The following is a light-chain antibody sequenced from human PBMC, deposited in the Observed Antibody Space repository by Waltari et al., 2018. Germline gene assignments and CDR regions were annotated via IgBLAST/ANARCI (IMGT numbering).Light chain of an antibody. Sequence: DIQMTQSPSSLSASVGDTVTVTCRASQNLRTYFNWYQQKPAKAPKLLIYGASTLQRGVPSRFRGSASGTEFTLTVTNLQPDDFATYFCQQSFSSPWTFGQGTTVNI. V-gene: IGKV1-39*01. CDR3: QQSFSSPWT. CDR2: GAS. CDR1: QNLRTY. J-gene: IGKJ1*01.